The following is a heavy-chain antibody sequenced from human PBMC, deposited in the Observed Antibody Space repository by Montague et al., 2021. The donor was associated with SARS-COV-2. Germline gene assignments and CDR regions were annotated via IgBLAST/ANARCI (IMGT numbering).Heavy chain of an antibody. Sequence: PALGKPTQTLTLTCTLSGFSLSTSGMCVSWIRQPPGKALEWLALIDWDDDKYYSTSLKTRLTISKDTSKNQVALTMTNMDPVDTATYYCARIRVGRGVIWVSGLGLWGPGPTVPVS. CDR2: IDWDDDK. CDR1: GFSLSTSGMC. D-gene: IGHD3-10*01. J-gene: IGHJ6*01. V-gene: IGHV2-70*01. CDR3: ARIRVGRGVIWVSGLGL.